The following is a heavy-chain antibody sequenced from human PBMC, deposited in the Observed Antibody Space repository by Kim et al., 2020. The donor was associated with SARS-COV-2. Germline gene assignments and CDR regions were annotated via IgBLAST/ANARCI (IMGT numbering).Heavy chain of an antibody. CDR3: GRSLCYSRSSPNYVD. J-gene: IGHJ4*01. CDR1: GFTFGSYA. CDR2: ISGSGGRT. Sequence: GGSRRLSCAASGFTFGSYAMSWVRQAPGTGLEWVSSISGSGGRTYYADSVRGRFTISRDNSKNTLYLQMNSLRAEDTAIYYCGRSLCYSRSSPNYVD. D-gene: IGHD2-2*02. V-gene: IGHV3-23*01.